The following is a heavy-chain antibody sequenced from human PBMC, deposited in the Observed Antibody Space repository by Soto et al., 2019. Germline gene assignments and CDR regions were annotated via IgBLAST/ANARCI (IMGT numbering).Heavy chain of an antibody. Sequence: AISGSGGSTYYADSVKGRFTISRDNSKNTLYLQMNSLRAEDTAVYYCAKLIAARPDDAFDIWGQGTMVTVSS. CDR3: AKLIAARPDDAFDI. J-gene: IGHJ3*02. V-gene: IGHV3-23*01. CDR2: ISGSGGST. D-gene: IGHD6-6*01.